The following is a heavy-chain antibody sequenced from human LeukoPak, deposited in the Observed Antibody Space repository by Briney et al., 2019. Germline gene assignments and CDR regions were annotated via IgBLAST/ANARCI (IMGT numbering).Heavy chain of an antibody. CDR2: INPNSGGT. CDR1: GYTFTGYY. J-gene: IGHJ4*02. Sequence: ASVKVSCKASGYTFTGYYMHWVRQAPGQGLEWMGWINPNSGGTNYAQKFQGRVTMTRDTSISTAYMELSRLRSDDTAVYYCARDAGDIVVVPVARNYFDYWGQGTLVTVSS. CDR3: ARDAGDIVVVPVARNYFDY. V-gene: IGHV1-2*02. D-gene: IGHD2-2*01.